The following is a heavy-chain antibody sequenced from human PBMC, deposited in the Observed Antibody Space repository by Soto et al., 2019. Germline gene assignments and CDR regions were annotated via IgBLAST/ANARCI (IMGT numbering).Heavy chain of an antibody. Sequence: GGSLRLCCAVSGFTFSNYAMSWVRQAPGKGLEWVSSVVGSGASTYYADSVKGRFTISRDNSKNTVYLQMDSLRAEDTAVFYCARETTTRRLVFDIWGQGALVTVSS. CDR3: ARETTTRRLVFDI. J-gene: IGHJ3*02. CDR2: VVGSGAST. D-gene: IGHD1-1*01. V-gene: IGHV3-23*01. CDR1: GFTFSNYA.